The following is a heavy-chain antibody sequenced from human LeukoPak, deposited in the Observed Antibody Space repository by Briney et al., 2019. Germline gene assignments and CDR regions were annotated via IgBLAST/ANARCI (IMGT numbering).Heavy chain of an antibody. CDR3: AREGDILTGLGWFDP. Sequence: GGSLRLSCAASGFTFSSYWMHWVRQAPGKGLVWVSRIKSDGSSTSYADSVKGRFTISRDNAKNTLYLQMNSLRAEDTAVYYCAREGDILTGLGWFDPWGQGTLVAVSS. CDR1: GFTFSSYW. J-gene: IGHJ5*02. V-gene: IGHV3-74*01. D-gene: IGHD3-9*01. CDR2: IKSDGSST.